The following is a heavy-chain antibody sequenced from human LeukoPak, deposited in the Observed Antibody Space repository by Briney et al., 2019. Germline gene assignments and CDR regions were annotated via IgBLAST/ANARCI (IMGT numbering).Heavy chain of an antibody. D-gene: IGHD4-17*01. Sequence: SETLSLTCAVYGGSFSGYYWSWVRHPPAKGLEWVGEINHSGSTNYNPSLKSRVTISVDTSKNQFSLKLSSVTAADTAVYYCARAPYGDCDSAFDIWGKGTMVTVSS. V-gene: IGHV4-34*01. CDR3: ARAPYGDCDSAFDI. CDR2: INHSGST. CDR1: GGSFSGYY. J-gene: IGHJ3*02.